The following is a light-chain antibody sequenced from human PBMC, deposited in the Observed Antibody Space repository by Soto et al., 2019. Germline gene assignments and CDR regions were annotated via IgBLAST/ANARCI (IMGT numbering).Light chain of an antibody. CDR2: SNT. CDR3: AAWHDRLNGPV. Sequence: QSVLTQPPSASGAPGQSVTISCSGSSSNIGSNTVNWYQQFPGMAPKLLIFSNTERPSGVPGRFSGSKSGTSGSLAISGLQSEDEADYYCAAWHDRLNGPVFGGGTKLTVL. CDR1: SSNIGSNT. V-gene: IGLV1-44*01. J-gene: IGLJ2*01.